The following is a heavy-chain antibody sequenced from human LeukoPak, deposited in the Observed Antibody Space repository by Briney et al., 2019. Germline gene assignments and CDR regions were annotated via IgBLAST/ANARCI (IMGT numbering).Heavy chain of an antibody. CDR3: ARDYGIVPGAFDI. J-gene: IGHJ3*02. V-gene: IGHV4-31*03. CDR2: IYYSGST. Sequence: SETLSLTCTVSGGSISSGGYYWSWIRQHPGKGLEWIGYIYYSGSTYYNPSLKSRVTISVDTSKNQFSLKLSSVTAADTAVYYCARDYGIVPGAFDIWGHGTMVTVSS. CDR1: GGSISSGGYY. D-gene: IGHD2-2*01.